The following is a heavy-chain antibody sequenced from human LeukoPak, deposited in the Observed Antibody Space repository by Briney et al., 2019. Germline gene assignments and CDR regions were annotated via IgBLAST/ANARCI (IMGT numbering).Heavy chain of an antibody. CDR1: GFIFNSYE. CDR2: ISSSGSSI. V-gene: IGHV3-48*03. Sequence: GGSLRLSCVASGFIFNSYEMNWVRQAPGKGLEWVSCISSSGSSIYYVDSVKGRFTISRDNAKNSLFLQMNSQRAKDTAVYYCATGGTYWGRGALVTVSS. D-gene: IGHD3-16*01. CDR3: ATGGTY. J-gene: IGHJ4*02.